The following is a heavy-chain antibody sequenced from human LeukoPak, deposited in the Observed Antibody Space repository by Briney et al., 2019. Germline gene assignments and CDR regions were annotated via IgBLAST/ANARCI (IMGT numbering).Heavy chain of an antibody. D-gene: IGHD6-19*01. CDR3: TREAGTVPGRHGAFDF. V-gene: IGHV3-74*01. Sequence: GGSLRLSCAASGFTFSSYWMHWLRQAPGKALVWVSHINSGGSSTSYADSVKGRFTISRDDSKNTLYLQMNTLGTEDTAMYYCTREAGTVPGRHGAFDFWGRVTMVTVFS. CDR2: INSGGSST. CDR1: GFTFSSYW. J-gene: IGHJ3*01.